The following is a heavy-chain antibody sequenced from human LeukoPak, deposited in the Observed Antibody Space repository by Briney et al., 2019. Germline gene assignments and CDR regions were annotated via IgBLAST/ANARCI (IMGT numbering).Heavy chain of an antibody. CDR2: IYNSGST. CDR3: ARMLGLWFGDLRSTFFDY. CDR1: GGSISSRSYF. V-gene: IGHV4-39*07. D-gene: IGHD3-10*01. J-gene: IGHJ4*02. Sequence: SETLSLTCSVSGGSISSRSYFRGWIRQPPGKGLEWIGSIYNSGSTYYNPSLKSRVTISVDTSKNQFSLKLSSVTAADTAVYYCARMLGLWFGDLRSTFFDYWGQGTLVTVSS.